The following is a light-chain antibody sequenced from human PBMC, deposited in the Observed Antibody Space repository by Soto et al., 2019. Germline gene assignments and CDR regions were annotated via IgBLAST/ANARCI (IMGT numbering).Light chain of an antibody. CDR3: QQYNSYPWT. CDR2: AAS. V-gene: IGKV1-5*01. J-gene: IGKJ1*01. Sequence: DIQLTQSPSTLSASVGDRVIITCRTSQRISTWLAWYQQKPGKAPQPLIYAASTLESGVPSRFGGSGSGTEFTLTISSLQPDDFATYYCQQYNSYPWTFGQGSTVEIK. CDR1: QRISTW.